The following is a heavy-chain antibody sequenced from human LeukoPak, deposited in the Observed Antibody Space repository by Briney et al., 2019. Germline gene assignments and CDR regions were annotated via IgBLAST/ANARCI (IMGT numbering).Heavy chain of an antibody. D-gene: IGHD3-10*01. CDR3: ARRQRVRGDHH. J-gene: IGHJ5*02. Sequence: SETVSLTCTVSGGSISSGSYYLSWIRQPAGKGLEWIGRIYSSGSSKYNPSLKSRVTISVDTSKNQFSLKLSSVTAADTAVYYCARRQRVRGDHHWGQGTLVTVSS. CDR1: GGSISSGSYY. CDR2: IYSSGSS. V-gene: IGHV4-61*02.